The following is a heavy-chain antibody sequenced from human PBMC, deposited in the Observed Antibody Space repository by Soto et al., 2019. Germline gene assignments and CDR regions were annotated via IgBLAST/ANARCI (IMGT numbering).Heavy chain of an antibody. V-gene: IGHV3-74*01. CDR2: INSDGSST. D-gene: IGHD3-22*01. Sequence: GXSLRLSCAASGFTLSSYWLHWFRQAPVNGLVWVSRINSDGSSTSYADSVKGRFTISRDNAKNTLYLQMNSLRAEDTAVYYCARARYDSSGYHAVPYNWFDPWGRGTLVTVSS. J-gene: IGHJ5*02. CDR1: GFTLSSYW. CDR3: ARARYDSSGYHAVPYNWFDP.